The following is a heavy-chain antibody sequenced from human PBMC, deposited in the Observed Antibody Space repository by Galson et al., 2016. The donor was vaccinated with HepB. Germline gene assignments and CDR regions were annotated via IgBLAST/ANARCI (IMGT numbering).Heavy chain of an antibody. Sequence: SVKVSCKASGYTSTSYAMNWVRQAPGQGLEWMGWINTNTGNPTYAQGFTGRFVFSLDTSVTTAYLQINSLKAEDTAVYYCARDGVVTTPRANWFDPWGQGTLVTVSS. CDR2: INTNTGNP. D-gene: IGHD2-21*02. J-gene: IGHJ5*02. V-gene: IGHV7-4-1*02. CDR3: ARDGVVTTPRANWFDP. CDR1: GYTSTSYA.